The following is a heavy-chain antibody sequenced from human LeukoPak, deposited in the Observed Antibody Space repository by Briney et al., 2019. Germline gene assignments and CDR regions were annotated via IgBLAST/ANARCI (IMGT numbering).Heavy chain of an antibody. V-gene: IGHV4-39*01. J-gene: IGHJ6*03. Sequence: SETLSLTCTVSGGSIGSSSYYWGWIRQPPGKGLEWVGSIYYSGSTYYNPSLKSRVTISVDTSKNQFSLKLSSVTAADTAVYYCARVDARGSWYYYYMDVWGKGTTVTVSS. CDR2: IYYSGST. CDR3: ARVDARGSWYYYYMDV. D-gene: IGHD3-10*02. CDR1: GGSIGSSSYY.